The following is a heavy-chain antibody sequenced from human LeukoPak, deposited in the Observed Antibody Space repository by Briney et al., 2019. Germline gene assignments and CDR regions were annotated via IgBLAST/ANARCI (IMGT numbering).Heavy chain of an antibody. CDR1: GGSFSGYY. Sequence: PSETLSLTCAVYGGSFSGYYWSWIRQPPGKGLGWVSSISSSSSYIYYADSVKGRFTISRDNAKNSLYLQMNSLRAEDTAVYYCARDRGYSNYEFDYWGQGTMVTVSS. CDR3: ARDRGYSNYEFDY. CDR2: ISSSSSYI. V-gene: IGHV3-21*01. J-gene: IGHJ4*02. D-gene: IGHD4-11*01.